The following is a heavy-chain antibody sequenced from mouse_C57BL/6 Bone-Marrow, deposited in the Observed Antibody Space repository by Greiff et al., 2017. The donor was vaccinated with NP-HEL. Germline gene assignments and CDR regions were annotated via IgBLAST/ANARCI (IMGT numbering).Heavy chain of an antibody. CDR1: GYTFTNYW. CDR3: ARRDWDAYAMDY. J-gene: IGHJ4*01. Sequence: VQLQQSGAELVRPGTSVKMSCKASGYTFTNYWIGWAKQRPGHGLEWIGDIYPGGGYTNYNEKFKGKDTLTADKSSSTAYMQFSSLTSEDSAIYYCARRDWDAYAMDYWGQGTSVTVSS. V-gene: IGHV1-63*01. CDR2: IYPGGGYT. D-gene: IGHD4-1*01.